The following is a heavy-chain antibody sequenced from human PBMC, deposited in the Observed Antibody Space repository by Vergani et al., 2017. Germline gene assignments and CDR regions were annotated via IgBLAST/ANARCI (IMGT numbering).Heavy chain of an antibody. CDR1: GGSISSYY. Sequence: QVQLQESGPGLVKPSETLSLTCTVSGGSISSYYWSWIRQPPGKGLEWIGYIYYSGSTNYNPSLKSRVTISVDTSKNQFSLKLSSVTAADTAGYYCARATLTGTILYYYYYIDVWGKGTTVTVSS. CDR3: ARATLTGTILYYYYYIDV. D-gene: IGHD1-7*01. J-gene: IGHJ6*03. V-gene: IGHV4-59*01. CDR2: IYYSGST.